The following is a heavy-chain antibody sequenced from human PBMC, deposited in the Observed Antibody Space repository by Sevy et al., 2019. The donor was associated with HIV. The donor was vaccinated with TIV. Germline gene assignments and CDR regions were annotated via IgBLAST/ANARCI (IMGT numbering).Heavy chain of an antibody. V-gene: IGHV4-30-4*01. CDR2: MHHSGKP. CDR1: GASITSGDYS. D-gene: IGHD3-10*01. Sequence: SETLSLTCAVSGASITSGDYSWGWIRQSPGRGLEWVGYMHHSGKPFYNSSLKSRVFISIDTSKNQFSLELRSVTAADTAVYSCARASRYDRSGSLYYFDQWGQGILVTVSS. J-gene: IGHJ4*02. CDR3: ARASRYDRSGSLYYFDQ.